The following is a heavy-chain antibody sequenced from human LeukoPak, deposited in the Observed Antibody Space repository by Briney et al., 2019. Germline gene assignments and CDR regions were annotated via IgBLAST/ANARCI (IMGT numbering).Heavy chain of an antibody. D-gene: IGHD3-16*01. V-gene: IGHV3-74*01. CDR3: VRGVGGSSYLDY. J-gene: IGHJ4*02. CDR2: IKTDGSWT. CDR1: GFTFSDHW. Sequence: GGSLRLSCAASGFTFSDHWMHWVRQVPGKGLVWVSRIKTDGSWTNDADSVKGRFTISRDNAENTLYLQMNSLRVEDTAVYYCVRGVGGSSYLDYWGQGALVTVSS.